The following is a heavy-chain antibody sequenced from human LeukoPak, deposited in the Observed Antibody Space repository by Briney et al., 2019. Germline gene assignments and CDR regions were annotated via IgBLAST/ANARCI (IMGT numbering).Heavy chain of an antibody. V-gene: IGHV3-30*02. Sequence: GGSLRLSCAASGFTFSTYGMHWVRQAPGKGLQWVAFIRYDGSNEYYADSVRGRFTISRDNSKNTLYLPMSSLRPEDTAVYYCAKGSCSGGSCYGHYYFDYWGQGTLVTVSS. CDR3: AKGSCSGGSCYGHYYFDY. J-gene: IGHJ4*02. CDR1: GFTFSTYG. CDR2: IRYDGSNE. D-gene: IGHD2-15*01.